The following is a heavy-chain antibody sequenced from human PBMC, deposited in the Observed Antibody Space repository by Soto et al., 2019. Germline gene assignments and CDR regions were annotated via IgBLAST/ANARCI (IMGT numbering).Heavy chain of an antibody. CDR1: RGSLSSGGYS. CDR3: ARGFEYSSSCWFDP. Sequence: SETLSLTGVLSRGSLSSGGYSWSWIRQPPGTGLACIGYIYHSGSTYYNPSLKSRVTISVDRSKNQFSLKLSSVTAADTAVYYCARGFEYSSSCWFDPWGQGTLVTVSS. V-gene: IGHV4-30-2*01. CDR2: IYHSGST. J-gene: IGHJ5*02. D-gene: IGHD6-6*01.